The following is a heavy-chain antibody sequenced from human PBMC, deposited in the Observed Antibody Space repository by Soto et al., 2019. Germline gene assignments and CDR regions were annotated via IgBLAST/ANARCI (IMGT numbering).Heavy chain of an antibody. CDR2: IYYTGTT. CDR1: GGSISSYY. CDR3: ARLGGYYQAFDQ. Sequence: SETLSLTCTVSGGSISSYYWSWIRLPPGQGLQWAGYIYYTGTTSYNPSLKGRVTVSLDTSKKQFSLKLRSVTAADTTVYFCARLGGYYQAFDQWGQGALVTVSS. D-gene: IGHD3-22*01. J-gene: IGHJ4*01. V-gene: IGHV4-59*08.